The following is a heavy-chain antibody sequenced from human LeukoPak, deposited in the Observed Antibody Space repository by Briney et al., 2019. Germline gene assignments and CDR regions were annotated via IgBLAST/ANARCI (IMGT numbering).Heavy chain of an antibody. CDR1: GFTFSTYA. Sequence: GGSLRLSCAASGFTFSTYAMSWVRQAPRKGLEWVSAISVSGGSTHNADSVKGRFTISRDNSKNTLYLQMNSLRAEDTAVYYCALSADNDAFDIWGQGTMVIVSS. J-gene: IGHJ3*02. CDR2: ISVSGGST. CDR3: ALSADNDAFDI. V-gene: IGHV3-23*01.